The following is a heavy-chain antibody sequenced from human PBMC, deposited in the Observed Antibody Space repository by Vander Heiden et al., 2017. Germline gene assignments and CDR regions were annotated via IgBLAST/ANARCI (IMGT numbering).Heavy chain of an antibody. CDR1: GFNIGVYG. D-gene: IGHD4-17*01. Sequence: EVLMLESGGGLVQPGGSLRLSCAASGFNIGVYGMTWVRQVPEKGLEWVARIQGSGSGARYPDSVRGRFTISIDNSKNTLYLQMDSLRADDTAIYFCGRDPNGDYIGAFEFWGHGTVVSVSS. CDR3: GRDPNGDYIGAFEF. V-gene: IGHV3-23*01. J-gene: IGHJ3*01. CDR2: IQGSGSGA.